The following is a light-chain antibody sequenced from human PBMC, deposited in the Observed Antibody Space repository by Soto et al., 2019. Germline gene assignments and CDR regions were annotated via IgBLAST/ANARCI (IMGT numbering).Light chain of an antibody. CDR2: FDD. Sequence: QPVLTQPPSLSAAPRQRVTISCSGSSSNIGNNAVNWYQKFPGKAPKLLIHFDDRVASGVSDRFSGSKSGTSASLAISGLQSEDEAEYYCAAWDDSLTGPVFGGGTKLTV. CDR3: AAWDDSLTGPV. V-gene: IGLV1-36*01. J-gene: IGLJ3*02. CDR1: SSNIGNNA.